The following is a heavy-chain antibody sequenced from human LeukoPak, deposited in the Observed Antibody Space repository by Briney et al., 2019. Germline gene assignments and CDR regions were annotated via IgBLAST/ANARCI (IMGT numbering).Heavy chain of an antibody. Sequence: ASETLSLNCAVYGGSFSGYYWSWIRQPPGKGLEWIGEINHSGSTNYNPSLKSRVTISVDTSKNQFSLKLSSVTAADTAVYYCARSSAGIKPPRRLSYWGQGTLVTVSS. CDR2: INHSGST. CDR1: GGSFSGYY. V-gene: IGHV4-34*01. CDR3: ARSSAGIKPPRRLSY. J-gene: IGHJ4*02. D-gene: IGHD2-15*01.